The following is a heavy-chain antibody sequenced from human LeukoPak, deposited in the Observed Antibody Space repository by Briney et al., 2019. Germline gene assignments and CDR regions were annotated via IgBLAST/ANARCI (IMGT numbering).Heavy chain of an antibody. CDR2: IIPIFGTA. CDR3: ARGSGYSYYFDY. V-gene: IGHV1-69*05. J-gene: IGHJ4*02. D-gene: IGHD5-18*01. Sequence: GASVNLSCKASGGSFTSYAISWVRQASGQGLERMGGIIPIFGTANYAQKFQGRVTITTDESTSTAYMELSSLRSEDTAVYYCARGSGYSYYFDYWGQGTLVTVSS. CDR1: GGSFTSYA.